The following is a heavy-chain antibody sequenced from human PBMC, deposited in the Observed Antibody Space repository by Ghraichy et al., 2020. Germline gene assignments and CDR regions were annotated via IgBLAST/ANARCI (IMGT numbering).Heavy chain of an antibody. D-gene: IGHD3-16*01. CDR1: GDSISSRNFY. CDR3: ARRALGEFPFDS. CDR2: FYSSGTT. Sequence: SETLSLTCTVSGDSISSRNFYWGWVRQPPGKGLEWIVSFYSSGTTYYIPSLRSRATISVDTSSNQFSLRLTSVTAADTGVYYCARRALGEFPFDSLGQGTLVTVSS. V-gene: IGHV4-39*01. J-gene: IGHJ4*02.